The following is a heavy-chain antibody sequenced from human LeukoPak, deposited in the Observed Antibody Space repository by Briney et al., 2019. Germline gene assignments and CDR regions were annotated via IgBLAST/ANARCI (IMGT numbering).Heavy chain of an antibody. J-gene: IGHJ4*02. CDR1: GFTVSSNH. Sequence: PGGSLILSCAASGFTVSSNHMSWVRQAPGKGLEWVSVIYSGGSIYYADSVKGRFTISRDNSKNTLYLQMNSLRAEDTAVYYCARDWQFDYWGQGTLVTVSS. CDR3: ARDWQFDY. CDR2: IYSGGSI. V-gene: IGHV3-53*01.